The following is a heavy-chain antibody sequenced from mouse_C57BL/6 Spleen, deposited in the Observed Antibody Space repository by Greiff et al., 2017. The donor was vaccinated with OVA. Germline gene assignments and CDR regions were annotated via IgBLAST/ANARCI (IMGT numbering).Heavy chain of an antibody. V-gene: IGHV3-6*01. CDR3: ARAQTGTYYFDY. J-gene: IGHJ2*01. CDR1: GYSITSGYY. Sequence: EVKLEESGPGLVKPSQSLSLTCSVTGYSITSGYYWNWIRQFPGNKLEWMGYISYDGSNNYNPSLKNRISITRDTSKNQFFLKLNSVTTEDTATYYCARAQTGTYYFDYWGQGTTLTVSS. CDR2: ISYDGSN. D-gene: IGHD4-1*01.